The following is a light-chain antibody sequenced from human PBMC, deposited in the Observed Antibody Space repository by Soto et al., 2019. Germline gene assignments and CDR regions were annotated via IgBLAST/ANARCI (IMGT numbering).Light chain of an antibody. CDR1: QSVSSY. CDR2: DAS. J-gene: IGKJ1*01. Sequence: EIVLTQSPATLSLSPGERATLSCRASQSVSSYLAWYQQKPGQAPRLLIYDASNRATGIPARFSGSGSGTDFPQTISSLEPEDFAVYHCQQRSNWPPWTCGQGNKVEIK. CDR3: QQRSNWPPWT. V-gene: IGKV3-11*01.